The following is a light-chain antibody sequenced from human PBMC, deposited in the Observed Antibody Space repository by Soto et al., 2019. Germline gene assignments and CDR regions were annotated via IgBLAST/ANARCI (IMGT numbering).Light chain of an antibody. CDR2: EGT. CDR3: SSYTSSSTYV. V-gene: IGLV2-14*02. Sequence: QSALTQPASVSGSPGQSITISCTGTSSDFGPYNLVSWYQQYPGKAPKLMIYEGTKRPSGVSNRFSGSKSANTASLTISGLQAEDEADYYCSSYTSSSTYVFGTGTKLTVL. CDR1: SSDFGPYNL. J-gene: IGLJ1*01.